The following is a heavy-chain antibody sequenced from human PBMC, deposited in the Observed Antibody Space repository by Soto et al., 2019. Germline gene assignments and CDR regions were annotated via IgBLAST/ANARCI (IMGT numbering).Heavy chain of an antibody. CDR2: INHSGST. CDR3: ARGGYGSGSHPVYYYGMDV. J-gene: IGHJ6*02. D-gene: IGHD3-10*01. Sequence: SETLSLTCAVYGGSFSGYYWSWIRQPPGKGLEWIGEINHSGSTNYNPSLKSRVTISVDTSKNQFSLKLSSVTAADTAVYYCARGGYGSGSHPVYYYGMDVWGQGTTVTVSS. V-gene: IGHV4-34*01. CDR1: GGSFSGYY.